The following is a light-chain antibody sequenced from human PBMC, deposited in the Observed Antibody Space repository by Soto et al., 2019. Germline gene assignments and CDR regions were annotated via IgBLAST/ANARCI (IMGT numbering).Light chain of an antibody. V-gene: IGKV1-39*01. J-gene: IGKJ5*01. CDR2: AAS. CDR3: QQSYSTPLIT. CDR1: QSISSY. Sequence: DIHMTLSASSMSASVGDRVTIACRASQSISSYLNWYQQKPGKAPKLLIYAASSLQSGVPSRFSGSGAGTDFTLTISSLQPEDFATYYGQQSYSTPLITFGQGTRLEIK.